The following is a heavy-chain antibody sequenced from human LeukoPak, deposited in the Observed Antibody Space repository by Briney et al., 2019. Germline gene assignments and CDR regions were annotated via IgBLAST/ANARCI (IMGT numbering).Heavy chain of an antibody. J-gene: IGHJ4*02. D-gene: IGHD2-15*01. CDR3: ARVYWNYFDY. Sequence: SETLSLTCAVYGGSLTGYYWSWIRQSPGKGLEWIGEINHSGSTNHNPSLKSRVTISVDTSKNQVSLKVSSVTAADTAVYYCARVYWNYFDYWGQGTLVTVSS. CDR2: INHSGST. V-gene: IGHV4-34*01. CDR1: GGSLTGYY.